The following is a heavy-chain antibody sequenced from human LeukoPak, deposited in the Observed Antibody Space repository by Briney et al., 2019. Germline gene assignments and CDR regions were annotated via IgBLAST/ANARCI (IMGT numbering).Heavy chain of an antibody. CDR1: GYTFTSYY. V-gene: IGHV1-46*01. D-gene: IGHD2-15*01. Sequence: ASVKVSCKASGYTFTSYYMHWVRQAPGQGLEWMGIINPSGGSTSYAQKFQGRVTMTRDMSTSTVYMELSSLRSEDTAVYYCARDLGYCSGGSCSYCYMDVWGKGTTVTVSS. J-gene: IGHJ6*03. CDR3: ARDLGYCSGGSCSYCYMDV. CDR2: INPSGGST.